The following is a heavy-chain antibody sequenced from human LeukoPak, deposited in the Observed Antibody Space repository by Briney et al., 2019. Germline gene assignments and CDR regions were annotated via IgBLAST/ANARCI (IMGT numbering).Heavy chain of an antibody. Sequence: PGGSLRPSCSASGFTVSSNYMSWVRQAPGKGLEWGSVIYSGGSTYYADSAKGRFTISRDNSKNTLYLQMNSLRAEDTAVYYCASGSGSYRTPYYYMDVWGTGTTVTVSS. V-gene: IGHV3-53*01. CDR2: IYSGGST. CDR1: GFTVSSNY. D-gene: IGHD3-10*01. CDR3: ASGSGSYRTPYYYMDV. J-gene: IGHJ6*03.